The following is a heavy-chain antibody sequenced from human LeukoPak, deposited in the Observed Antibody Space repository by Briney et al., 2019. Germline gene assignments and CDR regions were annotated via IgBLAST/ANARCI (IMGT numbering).Heavy chain of an antibody. CDR2: VAADGGAK. CDR1: RFSGHG. D-gene: IGHD3-16*01. Sequence: PGGSLRLSCDLRFSGHGMHWARQAPGKGLEWLAVVAADGGAKFYADSVRGRFTIFRDTSRNTVFLQLSGLKTEDTAVYYCAKEGRWGSWYFDYWGQGALVTVSS. CDR3: AKEGRWGSWYFDY. J-gene: IGHJ4*02. V-gene: IGHV3-30*18.